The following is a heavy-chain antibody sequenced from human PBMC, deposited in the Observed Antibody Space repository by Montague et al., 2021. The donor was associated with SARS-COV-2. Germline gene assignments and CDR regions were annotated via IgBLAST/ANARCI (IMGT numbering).Heavy chain of an antibody. J-gene: IGHJ6*02. V-gene: IGHV4-59*01. D-gene: IGHD3-10*01. CDR1: GDFISDYY. CDR2: IFRSGAT. Sequence: SETLSLTCTVSGDFISDYYWSWIRQPPGMGLEWIGYIFRSGATNYNPPLKSRVIISLDTSKSQFSLRLSSVTAADTAMYYCARTSRGSRYFYGVDVWGQGTTVTVSS. CDR3: ARTSRGSRYFYGVDV.